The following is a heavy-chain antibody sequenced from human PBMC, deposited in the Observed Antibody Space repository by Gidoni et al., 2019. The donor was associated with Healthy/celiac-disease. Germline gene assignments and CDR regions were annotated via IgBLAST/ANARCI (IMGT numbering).Heavy chain of an antibody. CDR1: GFPFSSYG. D-gene: IGHD3-16*01. J-gene: IGHJ4*02. CDR2: IWYDGSNK. CDR3: ARGGRSMAYYFDY. Sequence: QVQLVESGGGVVQPGRSLRLSCAASGFPFSSYGMHWVLQAPGKGLGWVAVIWYDGSNKYYADSVKGRFTSSRDNSKNTLYLQMNSLRAEDTAVYYCARGGRSMAYYFDYWGQGTLVTVSS. V-gene: IGHV3-33*01.